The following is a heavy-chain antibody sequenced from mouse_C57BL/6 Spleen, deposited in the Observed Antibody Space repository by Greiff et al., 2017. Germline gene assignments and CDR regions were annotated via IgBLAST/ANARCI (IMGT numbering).Heavy chain of an antibody. J-gene: IGHJ1*03. D-gene: IGHD1-1*01. V-gene: IGHV1-18*01. CDR3: ARGNYYGSSPRWYFDV. Sequence: EVQLQQSGPELVKPGASVKIPCKASGYTFTDYNMDWVKQSHGKSLEWIGDINPNNGGTIYNQKFKGKATLTVDKSSSTAYMELRSLTSEDTAVYYCARGNYYGSSPRWYFDVWGTGTTVTVSS. CDR2: INPNNGGT. CDR1: GYTFTDYN.